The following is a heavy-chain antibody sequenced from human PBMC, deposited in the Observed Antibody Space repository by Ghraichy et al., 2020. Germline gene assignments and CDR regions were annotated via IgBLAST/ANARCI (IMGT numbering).Heavy chain of an antibody. CDR3: ARGLARLLGPANQYYYGMDV. Sequence: SVKVSCKASGGTLSSYAISWVRQAPGQGLEWMGGIIPISGTTNYAQKFQGRVTITADESTSTAYMELSSLRSQDTAMYFCARGLARLLGPANQYYYGMDVWGQGTTVSVSS. CDR1: GGTLSSYA. CDR2: IIPISGTT. V-gene: IGHV1-69*13. D-gene: IGHD1-26*01. J-gene: IGHJ6*02.